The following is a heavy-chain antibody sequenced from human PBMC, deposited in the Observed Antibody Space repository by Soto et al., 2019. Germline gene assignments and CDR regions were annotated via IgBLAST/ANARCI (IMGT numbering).Heavy chain of an antibody. J-gene: IGHJ6*02. Sequence: PSQTLSLTCAISGDSVSSNSAAWNWIRQSPSRGLEWLGRTYYRPKWYNDYAVSVKSRITINPDTSKNQFSLQLNSVTPEDTAVYYCARVEVITIFGVVRFYYGMDVWGQGTTVTVSS. CDR1: GDSVSSNSAA. CDR3: ARVEVITIFGVVRFYYGMDV. D-gene: IGHD3-3*01. V-gene: IGHV6-1*01. CDR2: TYYRPKWYN.